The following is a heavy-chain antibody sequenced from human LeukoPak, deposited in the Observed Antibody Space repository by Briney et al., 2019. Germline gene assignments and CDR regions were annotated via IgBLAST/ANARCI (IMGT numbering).Heavy chain of an antibody. D-gene: IGHD3-10*01. Sequence: PGGSLRLSCAASGSTFSSYWMHWVRQAPGKGLVWVSRINSDGSSTSYADSVKGRFTISRDNAKNTLYLQMNSLRAEDTAVYYCARVDYYGSGSYHTFDYWGQGTLVTVSS. CDR1: GSTFSSYW. CDR2: INSDGSST. V-gene: IGHV3-74*01. J-gene: IGHJ4*02. CDR3: ARVDYYGSGSYHTFDY.